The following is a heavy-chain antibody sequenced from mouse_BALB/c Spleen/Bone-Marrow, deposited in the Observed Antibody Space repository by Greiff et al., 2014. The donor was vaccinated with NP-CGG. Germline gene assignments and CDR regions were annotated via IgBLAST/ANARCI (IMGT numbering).Heavy chain of an antibody. CDR3: AREEAFYGNPFDF. J-gene: IGHJ2*01. D-gene: IGHD2-10*01. V-gene: IGHV1-9*01. CDR2: ILPGSGST. Sequence: QVQLQQSGAEVMKSGASVKISCRATGYRFSSFWIEWIKQRPGHGLEWIGKILPGSGSTNYNEKFKGKATLSADTSSNTAYMQLSSLTSEDSAVYFCAREEAFYGNPFDFWGQGTTLTVSS. CDR1: GYRFSSFW.